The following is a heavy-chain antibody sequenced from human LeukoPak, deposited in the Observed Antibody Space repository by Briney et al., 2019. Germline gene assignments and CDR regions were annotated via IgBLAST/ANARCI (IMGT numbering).Heavy chain of an antibody. CDR2: IYYSGST. CDR3: ARNPAGPDY. V-gene: IGHV4-39*01. J-gene: IGHJ4*02. D-gene: IGHD6-13*01. Sequence: SETLSLTCTVSGGSISSSSYYWGWIRQPPGKGLEWIGSIYYSGSTYYNPSLKSRVTISVDTSKNQFSPKLSSVTAADTAVYYCARNPAGPDYWGQGTLVTVSS. CDR1: GGSISSSSYY.